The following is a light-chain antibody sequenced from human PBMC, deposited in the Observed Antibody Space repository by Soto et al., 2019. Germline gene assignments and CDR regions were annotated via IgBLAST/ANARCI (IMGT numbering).Light chain of an antibody. CDR3: QQSYSTPFT. V-gene: IGKV1-39*01. CDR1: QSISSY. CDR2: AAS. J-gene: IGKJ4*01. Sequence: DIQMTQSPSSLSASVGDRVTITCRASQSISSYLNWYQQKPGKAPKLLIYAASSLQSGVPSRFSGSGSGTDFTLTISSLQPEDFPTYYCQQSYSTPFTFGGGTKVEIK.